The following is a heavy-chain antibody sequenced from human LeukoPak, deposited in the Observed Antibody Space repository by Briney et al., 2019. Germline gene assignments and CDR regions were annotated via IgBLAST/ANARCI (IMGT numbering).Heavy chain of an antibody. V-gene: IGHV4-59*01. J-gene: IGHJ6*03. Sequence: SETLSLTCTVSGGSISSYYWSWIRQPPGKGLEWIGYIYYSGSTNYNPSLKSRVTISVDTSKSQFSLKLSSVTAADTAVYYCAREAYGDPGYYMDVWGKGTTVTVSS. CDR3: AREAYGDPGYYMDV. CDR2: IYYSGST. CDR1: GGSISSYY. D-gene: IGHD4-17*01.